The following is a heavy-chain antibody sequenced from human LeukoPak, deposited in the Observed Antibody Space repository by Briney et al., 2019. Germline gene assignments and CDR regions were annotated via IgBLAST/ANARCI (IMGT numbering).Heavy chain of an antibody. D-gene: IGHD3-9*01. CDR2: IKQDGSEK. CDR1: GFTFSSYW. V-gene: IGHV3-7*01. CDR3: ARFLTGYYNRYYYYGMDV. Sequence: GGSLRLSCAASGFTFSSYWMSWVRQAPGKGLEWVANIKQDGSEKYYVDSVKGRFTISRDNAKNSLYLQMNSLRAEDTAVYYCARFLTGYYNRYYYYGMDVWGQGTTVTVSS. J-gene: IGHJ6*02.